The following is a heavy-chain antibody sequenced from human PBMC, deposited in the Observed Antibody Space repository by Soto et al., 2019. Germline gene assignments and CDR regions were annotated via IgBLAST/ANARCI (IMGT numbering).Heavy chain of an antibody. Sequence: LRLSCAVSGLTFSSYAMSWVRQGPGKGLEWVSTISGSGGSTYYADSVKGRFTISRDNSRDTLCLQMNNLRAEDTAVYYCAKGTVGSTLQSYYFDFWGQGTLVTVSS. CDR3: AKGTVGSTLQSYYFDF. V-gene: IGHV3-23*01. CDR1: GLTFSSYA. CDR2: ISGSGGST. D-gene: IGHD6-13*01. J-gene: IGHJ4*02.